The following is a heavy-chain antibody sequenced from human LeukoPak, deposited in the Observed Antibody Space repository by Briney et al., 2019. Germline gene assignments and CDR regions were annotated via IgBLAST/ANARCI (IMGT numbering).Heavy chain of an antibody. CDR1: GYTFTDYY. CDR3: ARELGINAFDV. D-gene: IGHD1-26*01. CDR2: IDPNSGVT. Sequence: GATVKISCKVSGYTFTDYYMHWVRQAPGQGLEWMGWIDPNSGVTNFAQNFQGRLTMTTDTSISTAYMELSRLTSDDTTVYYCARELGINAFDVWGQGTLVTVSS. J-gene: IGHJ3*01. V-gene: IGHV1-2*02.